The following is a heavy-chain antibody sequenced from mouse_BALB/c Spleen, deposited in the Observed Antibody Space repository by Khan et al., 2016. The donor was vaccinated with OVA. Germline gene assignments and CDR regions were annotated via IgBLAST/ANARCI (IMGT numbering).Heavy chain of an antibody. CDR1: GFSLSNYG. CDR2: IWTGGIT. Sequence: QVQLKQSGPGLVAPSQTLSITCTVSGFSLSNYGVHWVRQPPAKGLEWLGVIWTGGITNYYSALMSRLSTIKDNSTSQAFLKMNRLQTEDTAIYYCARSYNYDVGGFAYWGQGTLVTVSA. J-gene: IGHJ3*01. CDR3: ARSYNYDVGGFAY. V-gene: IGHV2-9*02. D-gene: IGHD2-12*01.